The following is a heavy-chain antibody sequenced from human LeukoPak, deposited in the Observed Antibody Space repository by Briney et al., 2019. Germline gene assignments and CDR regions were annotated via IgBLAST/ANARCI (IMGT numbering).Heavy chain of an antibody. CDR2: ISGSGGST. J-gene: IGHJ4*02. V-gene: IGHV3-23*01. CDR1: GFTFSSYA. CDR3: ARGLRYSSGWYYFDY. D-gene: IGHD6-19*01. Sequence: GGSLRLSCAASGFTFSSYAMSWVRQAPGKGLEWVSAISGSGGSTYYADSVKGRFTISRDNSKNTLYLQMNSLRAEDTAVYYCARGLRYSSGWYYFDYWGQGTLVTVSS.